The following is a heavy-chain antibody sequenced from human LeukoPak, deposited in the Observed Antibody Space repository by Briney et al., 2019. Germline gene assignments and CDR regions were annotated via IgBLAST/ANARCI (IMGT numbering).Heavy chain of an antibody. D-gene: IGHD5/OR15-5a*01. CDR1: GFTFVNSA. CDR3: AADDLSTGY. Sequence: GTSVKVSCXASGFTFVNSAIQWVRQARGQRLEWIGWIVVGSGNTNYAQKFQERVTITRDMSTSTAYMELSSLRSEDTAVYYCAADDLSTGYWGQGTLVTVSS. V-gene: IGHV1-58*02. CDR2: IVVGSGNT. J-gene: IGHJ4*02.